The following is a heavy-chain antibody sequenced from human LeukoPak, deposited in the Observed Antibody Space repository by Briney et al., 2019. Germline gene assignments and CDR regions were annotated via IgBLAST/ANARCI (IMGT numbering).Heavy chain of an antibody. CDR2: IYYSGST. J-gene: IGHJ3*02. Sequence: SETLSLTCTVSGGSISSYYWSWIRQPPGKGLEWIGYIYYSGSTNYNPSLKSRVTISVDTSKNQFSLKLSSATAADTAVYYCARDGTTKAFDIWGQGTMVTVSS. CDR1: GGSISSYY. CDR3: ARDGTTKAFDI. V-gene: IGHV4-59*01. D-gene: IGHD1-7*01.